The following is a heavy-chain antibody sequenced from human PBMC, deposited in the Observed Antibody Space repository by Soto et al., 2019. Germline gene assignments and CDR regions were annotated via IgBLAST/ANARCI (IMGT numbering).Heavy chain of an antibody. CDR3: VRSRGYSYSYMGEGYYYAMDV. CDR1: GGTFSSYG. Sequence: VQLVQSGAEVKKPGSSVSVSCKTSGGTFSSYGMNWVRQAPGQGLEWMGGIIPILDTTNYAQKVQCRLTITADKSTSTAYMELSSLSCEDTAVYYCVRSRGYSYSYMGEGYYYAMDVWGQGTTVTVSS. V-gene: IGHV1-69*06. CDR2: IIPILDTT. D-gene: IGHD5-18*01. J-gene: IGHJ6*02.